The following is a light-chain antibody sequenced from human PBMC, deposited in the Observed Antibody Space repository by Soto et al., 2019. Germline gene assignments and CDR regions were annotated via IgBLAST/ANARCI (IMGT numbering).Light chain of an antibody. Sequence: DIQMTQSPSTLSASIGDRVTITCRASQSITTFLAWYQQKPGKAPQILIYDASKLEPGVPSRLSGGGSGPEFTLTISSLQPDDFATYYCQQYSTYPLTFGGGTRVEIK. CDR1: QSITTF. CDR3: QQYSTYPLT. CDR2: DAS. J-gene: IGKJ4*01. V-gene: IGKV1-5*01.